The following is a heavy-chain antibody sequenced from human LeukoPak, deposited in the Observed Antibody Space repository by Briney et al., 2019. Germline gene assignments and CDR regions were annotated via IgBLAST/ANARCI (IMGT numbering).Heavy chain of an antibody. V-gene: IGHV1-24*01. D-gene: IGHD2-15*01. CDR3: ATDLVGGTRRDFDH. CDR1: GHALKKLS. CDR2: SDLEDGEI. Sequence: ASVKVSCKVSGHALKKLSMHWVRQAPGKGLEWMGSSDLEDGEIVYSQKFQGRVTMTADTSLDTIYMELSSLKSEDTAVYYCATDLVGGTRRDFDHWGQGTLVTVSS. J-gene: IGHJ4*02.